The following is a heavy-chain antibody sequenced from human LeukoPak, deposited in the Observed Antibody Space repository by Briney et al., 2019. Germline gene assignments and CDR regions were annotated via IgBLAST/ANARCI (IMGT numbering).Heavy chain of an antibody. CDR3: ARRGSAWYVDY. CDR1: GYTFTSYW. J-gene: IGHJ4*02. D-gene: IGHD6-19*01. Sequence: VESLKISCKGSGYTFTSYWIGWVRQMPGKGLEWMGIIYPGDSDTRYSPSFQGQVSISVDKSNSTAYLQWSSLKASDTAMYYCARRGSAWYVDYWGQGTLVTVSS. V-gene: IGHV5-51*01. CDR2: IYPGDSDT.